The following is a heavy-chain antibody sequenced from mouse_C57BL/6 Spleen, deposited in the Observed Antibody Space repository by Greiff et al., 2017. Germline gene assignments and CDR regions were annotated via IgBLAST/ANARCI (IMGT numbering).Heavy chain of an antibody. CDR2: INPSSGYT. D-gene: IGHD1-1*01. V-gene: IGHV1-7*01. CDR3: ARPHYYGSSLIYAMDY. J-gene: IGHJ4*01. Sequence: QVHVKQSGAELAKPGASVKLSCKASGYTFTSYWMHWVKQRPGQGLEWIGYINPSSGYTKYNQKFKDKATLTADKSSSTAYMQLSSLTYEDSAVYYCARPHYYGSSLIYAMDYWGQGTSVTVSS. CDR1: GYTFTSYW.